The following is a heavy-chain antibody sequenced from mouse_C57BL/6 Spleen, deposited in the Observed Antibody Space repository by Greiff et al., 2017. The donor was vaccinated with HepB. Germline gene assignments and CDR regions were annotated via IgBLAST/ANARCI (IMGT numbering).Heavy chain of an antibody. V-gene: IGHV1-15*01. CDR3: TDDGSSSGDYYAMDY. D-gene: IGHD1-1*01. Sequence: QVQLQQSGAELVRPGASVTLSCKASGYTFTDYEMHWVKQTPVHGLEWIGAIDPETGGTAYNQKFKGKAILTADKSSSTAYMELRSLTSEDSAVYYCTDDGSSSGDYYAMDYWGQGTSVTVSS. CDR2: IDPETGGT. J-gene: IGHJ4*01. CDR1: GYTFTDYE.